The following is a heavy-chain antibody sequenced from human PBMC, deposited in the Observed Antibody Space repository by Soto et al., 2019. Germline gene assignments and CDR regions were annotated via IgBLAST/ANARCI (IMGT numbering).Heavy chain of an antibody. Sequence: GGSLRLSCAASGFTFSDHYMDWVRQAPGKGLEWVGRTRNKANSYTTEYAASVKGRFTISRDDSKNSLYLQMNSLKTEDTAVYYCARHDYGDYVADYWGQGTLVTVSS. CDR1: GFTFSDHY. V-gene: IGHV3-72*01. D-gene: IGHD4-17*01. CDR2: TRNKANSYTT. CDR3: ARHDYGDYVADY. J-gene: IGHJ4*02.